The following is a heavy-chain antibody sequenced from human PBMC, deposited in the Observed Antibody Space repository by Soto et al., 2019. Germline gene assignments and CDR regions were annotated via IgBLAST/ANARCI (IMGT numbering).Heavy chain of an antibody. CDR3: ARGRGWRDY. V-gene: IGHV1-8*01. D-gene: IGHD6-19*01. Sequence: ASVKVSCKASGYPFTTYDISWVRQAAGQGLEWMGWINLNSGHTDYAQRFQGRVTMTRNTSISTAYMELTSLSSEDTAVYYCARGRGWRDYWGQGNLVTVSS. CDR2: INLNSGHT. CDR1: GYPFTTYD. J-gene: IGHJ4*02.